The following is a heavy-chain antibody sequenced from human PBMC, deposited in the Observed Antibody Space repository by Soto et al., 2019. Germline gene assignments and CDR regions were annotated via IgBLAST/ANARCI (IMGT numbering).Heavy chain of an antibody. J-gene: IGHJ4*02. V-gene: IGHV3-74*01. CDR1: GFTFSSYW. CDR2: SSSDGSWT. CDR3: VREGGYSGYLDN. D-gene: IGHD5-12*01. Sequence: EVQLVESGGGLVQPGGSLRLSCGASGFTFSSYWMHWVRQVPGKGLVGVSRSSSDGSWTGYAESVKGRFTISRDNDRNTVFLQMTSLRAEDTAVYYCVREGGYSGYLDNWGQGTQVTVS.